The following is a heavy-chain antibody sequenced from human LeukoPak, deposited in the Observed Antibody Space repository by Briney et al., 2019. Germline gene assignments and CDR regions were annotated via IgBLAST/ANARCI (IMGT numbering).Heavy chain of an antibody. CDR3: AKAPVTTCSGAYCYPFDY. CDR2: ISVSGNT. Sequence: GGSLRLSCAASGIILSSYWMSWVRQAPGKGLEWVSAISVSGNTYHADSVKGRFTISRDSSKNTLYLQMNSLRAGDAAVYYCAKAPVTTCSGAYCYPFDYWSQGTLVTVSS. D-gene: IGHD2-15*01. J-gene: IGHJ4*02. CDR1: GIILSSYW. V-gene: IGHV3-23*01.